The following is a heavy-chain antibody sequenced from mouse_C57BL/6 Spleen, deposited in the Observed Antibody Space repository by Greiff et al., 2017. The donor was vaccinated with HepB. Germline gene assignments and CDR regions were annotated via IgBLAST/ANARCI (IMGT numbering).Heavy chain of an antibody. CDR3: ARGITTAGYYFDY. V-gene: IGHV5-6*01. CDR1: GFTFSSYG. Sequence: EVQVVESGGDLVKPGGSLKLSCAASGFTFSSYGMSWVRQTPDKRLEWVATISSGGSYTYYPDSVKGRFTISRDNAKNTLYLQMSSLKSEDTAMYYCARGITTAGYYFDYWGQGTTLTVSS. CDR2: ISSGGSYT. J-gene: IGHJ2*01. D-gene: IGHD2-4*01.